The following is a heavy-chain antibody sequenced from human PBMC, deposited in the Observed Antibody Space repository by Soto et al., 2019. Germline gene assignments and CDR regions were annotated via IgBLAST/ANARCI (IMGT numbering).Heavy chain of an antibody. V-gene: IGHV2-5*01. D-gene: IGHD3-9*01. J-gene: IGHJ5*02. Sequence: QITLKESGPTLVKPTQTLTLTCTFSGFSLSTSGVGVGWIRQPPGQALEWLALIYWNDDKRYSPSLKSRLTITKDTSKNQVVLTMTNMDPVDTATYYCAHRPDILTGQNWFDPWGQGTLVTVSS. CDR1: GFSLSTSGVG. CDR3: AHRPDILTGQNWFDP. CDR2: IYWNDDK.